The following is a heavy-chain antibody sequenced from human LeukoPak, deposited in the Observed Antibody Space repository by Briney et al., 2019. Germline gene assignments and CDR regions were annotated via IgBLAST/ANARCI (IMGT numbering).Heavy chain of an antibody. J-gene: IGHJ4*02. CDR3: ARVIAAPPFDY. D-gene: IGHD6-6*01. CDR2: INTDGSST. V-gene: IGHV3-74*01. CDR1: GFTFSSYW. Sequence: GGSLRLSCAASGFTFSSYWMHWVRQAPGKGLVWVSRINTDGSSTSYADSVKGRFTISRDNAKNTLYLQMNSLRAEDTAAYYCARVIAAPPFDYWGQGTLVTVSS.